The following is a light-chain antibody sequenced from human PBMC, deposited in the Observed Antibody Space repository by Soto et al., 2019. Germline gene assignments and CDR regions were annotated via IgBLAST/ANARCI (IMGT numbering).Light chain of an antibody. J-gene: IGKJ2*01. CDR2: CSS. Sequence: EVVLTQSPGTLSLSPGERATLSCRASQSIINNYLAWYQQRPGQAPRLLIYCSSDKATGIPGRFSGSGSGKDFTVTIRRLEHEDFAVYYCHQYGSTPPYTFGQGTKVEI. CDR3: HQYGSTPPYT. CDR1: QSIINNY. V-gene: IGKV3-20*01.